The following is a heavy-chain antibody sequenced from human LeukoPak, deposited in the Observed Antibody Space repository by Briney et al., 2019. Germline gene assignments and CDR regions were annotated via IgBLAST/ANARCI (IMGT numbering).Heavy chain of an antibody. CDR3: ARGWEWELVTGGYYYYYYMDV. D-gene: IGHD1-26*01. CDR1: GFTFSSYS. CDR2: ISSSSCYI. V-gene: IGHV3-21*01. J-gene: IGHJ6*03. Sequence: GGSLRLSCAASGFTFSSYSMNWVRQAPGKGLEWVSSISSSSCYIYYTDSVKGRFTISRDNAKNSLYLQMNSLRAEDTAVYYCARGWEWELVTGGYYYYYYMDVWGKGTTVTVSS.